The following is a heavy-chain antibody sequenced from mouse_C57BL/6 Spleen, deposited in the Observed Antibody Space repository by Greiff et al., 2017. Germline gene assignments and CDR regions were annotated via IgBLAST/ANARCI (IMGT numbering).Heavy chain of an antibody. CDR3: ARYYGSSYRYFDV. D-gene: IGHD1-1*01. CDR1: GYTFTSYW. J-gene: IGHJ1*03. V-gene: IGHV1-59*01. CDR2: IDPSDSYT. Sequence: QVQLQQPGAELVRPGTSVKLSCKASGYTFTSYWMHWVKQRPGQGLEWIGVIDPSDSYTNYNQKFKGKATLTVDTSSSTAYMQLSSLTAEDSAVYDCARYYGSSYRYFDVWGTGTTVTVSS.